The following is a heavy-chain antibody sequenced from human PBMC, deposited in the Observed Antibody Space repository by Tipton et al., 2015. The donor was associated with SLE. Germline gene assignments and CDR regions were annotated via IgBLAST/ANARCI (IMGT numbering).Heavy chain of an antibody. J-gene: IGHJ6*03. CDR2: INHRGST. CDR3: ARERGEWLQNTYHTDV. V-gene: IGHV4-34*01. CDR1: GGSFSGYY. D-gene: IGHD5-24*01. Sequence: TLSLTCAVYGGSFSGYYWSWIRQPPGKGLEWIGEINHRGSTNYNPSLKSRLTISVDTSKNQFSLKLSSVTAADTAVYYCARERGEWLQNTYHTDVWGKGTTVTVSS.